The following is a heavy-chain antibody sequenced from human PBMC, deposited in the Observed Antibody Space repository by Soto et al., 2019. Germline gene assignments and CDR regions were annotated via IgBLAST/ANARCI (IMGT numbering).Heavy chain of an antibody. CDR1: GGSISSYY. CDR2: IYYSGST. J-gene: IGHJ6*03. D-gene: IGHD2-2*01. CDR3: ARGPTTYYYYYMDV. Sequence: TSETLSLTCTFSGGSISSYYWSWIRQPPGKGLEWIGYIYYSGSTNYNPSLKSRVTISVDTSKNQFSLKLSSVTAADTAVYYCARGPTTYYYYYMDVWGKGTTVTVSS. V-gene: IGHV4-59*01.